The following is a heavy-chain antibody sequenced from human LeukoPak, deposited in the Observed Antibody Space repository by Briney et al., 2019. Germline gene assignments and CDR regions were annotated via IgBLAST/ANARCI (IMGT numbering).Heavy chain of an antibody. Sequence: GGSLRLSCAASGFTFSSYEMNWVRQAPGKGLEWVSYISSSGSTIYCADSVKGRFTISRDNAKNSLYLQMNSLRAEDTAVYYCARGWRFVVVPAARGAWFDPWGQGTLVTVSS. CDR1: GFTFSSYE. V-gene: IGHV3-48*03. D-gene: IGHD2-2*01. CDR2: ISSSGSTI. CDR3: ARGWRFVVVPAARGAWFDP. J-gene: IGHJ5*02.